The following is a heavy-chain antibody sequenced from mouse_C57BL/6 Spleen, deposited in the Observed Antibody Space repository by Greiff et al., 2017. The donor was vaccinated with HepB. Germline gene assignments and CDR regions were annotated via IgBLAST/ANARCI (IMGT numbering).Heavy chain of an antibody. CDR2: IDPENGDT. J-gene: IGHJ2*01. V-gene: IGHV14-4*01. D-gene: IGHD1-1*02. CDR3: TTSKGGSSDY. CDR1: GFNIKDDY. Sequence: VQLQQSGAELVRPGASVKLSCTASGFNIKDDYMHWVKQRPEQGLEWIGWIDPENGDTENASKFQGKATITADTSSNTAYLQLSSLTSEDTAVYYCTTSKGGSSDYWGQGTTLTVSS.